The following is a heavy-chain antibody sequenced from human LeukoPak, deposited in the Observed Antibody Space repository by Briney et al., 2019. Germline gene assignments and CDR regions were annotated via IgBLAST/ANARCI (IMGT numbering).Heavy chain of an antibody. CDR2: IYYSGST. J-gene: IGHJ5*02. V-gene: IGHV4-39*01. D-gene: IGHD3-3*01. Sequence: SGSLSLTCTVAGGSISSSSYYWDWIGQPPGKGLEWFGSIYYSGSTYYNPSLKSRVTISVDTAKNQFSLKLSSVTAADTAVYYCARRRGYDFWSGYPNWFDPWGQGTLVTVSS. CDR3: ARRRGYDFWSGYPNWFDP. CDR1: GGSISSSSYY.